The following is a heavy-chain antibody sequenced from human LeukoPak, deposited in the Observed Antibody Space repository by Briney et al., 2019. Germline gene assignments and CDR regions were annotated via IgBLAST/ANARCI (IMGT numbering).Heavy chain of an antibody. CDR1: GFTFSSYW. D-gene: IGHD6-19*01. J-gene: IGHJ6*02. CDR2: INSDGSST. V-gene: IGHV3-74*01. Sequence: GGSLRLSCAASGFTFSSYWMHWVRQAPGKGLVWASRINSDGSSTSYADSVKGRFTISRDNAKNTLYLQMNSLRAEDTAVYYCARVVAGHYYYGMDVWGQGTTVTVSS. CDR3: ARVVAGHYYYGMDV.